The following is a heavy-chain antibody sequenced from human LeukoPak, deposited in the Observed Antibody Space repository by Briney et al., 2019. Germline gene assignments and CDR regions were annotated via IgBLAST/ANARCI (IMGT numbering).Heavy chain of an antibody. CDR2: ISSSSSYI. CDR3: AKGRVGAILYFDS. CDR1: GFTFSSYS. D-gene: IGHD1-26*01. Sequence: GGSLRLSCAASGFTFSSYSMNWVRQAPGKGLEWVSSISSSSSYIYYADSVKGRFTISRDNAKNSLYLQMNSLRAEDTAVYYCAKGRVGAILYFDSWGQGTLVTVSS. V-gene: IGHV3-21*04. J-gene: IGHJ4*02.